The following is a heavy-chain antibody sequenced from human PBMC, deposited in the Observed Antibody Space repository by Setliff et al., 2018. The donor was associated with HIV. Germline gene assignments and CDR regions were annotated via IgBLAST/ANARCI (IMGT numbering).Heavy chain of an antibody. CDR2: MNSDGGT. Sequence: GGSLRLSCAASGFTFSSYAMTWVRQAPGKGLEWVSVMNSDGGTYYAGSVKGRFTISRDNSINIVYLHMNSLIAEDTAVYYCAKGVKWLAPWGRGTLVTVSS. CDR3: AKGVKWLAP. CDR1: GFTFSSYA. J-gene: IGHJ5*02. V-gene: IGHV3-53*01. D-gene: IGHD2-21*01.